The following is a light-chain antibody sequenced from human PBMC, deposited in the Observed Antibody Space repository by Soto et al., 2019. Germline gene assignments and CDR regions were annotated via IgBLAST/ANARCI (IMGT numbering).Light chain of an antibody. J-gene: IGKJ1*01. CDR2: AAS. V-gene: IGKV1-8*01. CDR3: QQYNDWWT. Sequence: AILMTQSPSSLSAAAGDRVTITFRASQGISSYLALYQQKPGKAPKLLIYAASTLQSGVPSRFSGSGSGTEFTLTISSLQFDDSAVYYCQQYNDWWTFGQGTKVDIK. CDR1: QGISSY.